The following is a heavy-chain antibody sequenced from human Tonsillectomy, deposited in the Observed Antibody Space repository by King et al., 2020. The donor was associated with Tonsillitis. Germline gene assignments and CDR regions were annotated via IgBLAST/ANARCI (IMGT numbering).Heavy chain of an antibody. V-gene: IGHV3-33*01. J-gene: IGHJ4*02. CDR3: ARDCRADDFWEGAFDY. CDR2: IWYDGSNK. CDR1: GFTFSSYG. Sequence: VQLVESGGGVVQPGRSLRLSCAASGFTFSSYGMHWVRQAPGKGLEWVAVIWYDGSNKYYADSVKGRFTISRDNSKNTLYLQMNSLRAEDTALYYCARDCRADDFWEGAFDYWGQGTLVTVSS. D-gene: IGHD3-3*01.